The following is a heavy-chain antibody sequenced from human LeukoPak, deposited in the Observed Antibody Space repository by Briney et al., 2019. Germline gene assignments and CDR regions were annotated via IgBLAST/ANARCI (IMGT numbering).Heavy chain of an antibody. CDR2: ISYDGSNK. CDR1: GFTFSSYA. CDR3: AKDLVLMVYAFDY. D-gene: IGHD2-8*01. Sequence: PGRSLRLSCAASGFTFSSYAMHWVRQAPGKGLEWVAVISYDGSNKYYADSVKGRFTTSRDNSKNTLYLQMNSLRAEDTAVYYCAKDLVLMVYAFDYWGQGTLVTVSS. J-gene: IGHJ4*02. V-gene: IGHV3-30-3*01.